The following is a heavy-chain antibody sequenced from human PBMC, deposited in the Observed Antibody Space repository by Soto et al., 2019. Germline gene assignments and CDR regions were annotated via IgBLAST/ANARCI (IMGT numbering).Heavy chain of an antibody. CDR3: ASVAI. V-gene: IGHV3-7*01. CDR2: IKEDGTKK. Sequence: EVQLVESGGGLVQPGGSLRLSCAASGFTFSNYWMSWVRQAPGKGLEWVAKIKEDGTKKNYVDSVRGRFTISRDNAKNSLDLQMNSLAAEDTAVYYCASVAIWGQGTLVTVSS. J-gene: IGHJ4*02. D-gene: IGHD5-12*01. CDR1: GFTFSNYW.